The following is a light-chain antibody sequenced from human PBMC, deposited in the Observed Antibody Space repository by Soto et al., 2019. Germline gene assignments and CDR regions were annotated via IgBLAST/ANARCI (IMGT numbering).Light chain of an antibody. V-gene: IGKV3-15*01. CDR1: QSVSSY. J-gene: IGKJ2*01. CDR3: QQYSNWPPLYT. Sequence: EIVMTQSPATLSVSPGERATLSCRASQSVSSYLAWYQQKPGLPPRLLIYDASTRATGISDRFSGSGSGTDFTLTISSLQSADFAVYYCQQYSNWPPLYTFGRGTKVDIK. CDR2: DAS.